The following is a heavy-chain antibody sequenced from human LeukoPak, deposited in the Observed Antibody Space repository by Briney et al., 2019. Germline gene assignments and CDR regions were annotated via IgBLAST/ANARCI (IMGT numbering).Heavy chain of an antibody. Sequence: GGSLRLSCAASGFTVSSNYMSWVRQAPGKGLEWVSVIYSGGSTYYADSVKGRFTISRDNSKNTLHLQMNTLRAEDTAVYYCASRIATAGSVDYWGQGTLVTVSS. D-gene: IGHD6-13*01. J-gene: IGHJ4*02. V-gene: IGHV3-53*01. CDR1: GFTVSSNY. CDR3: ASRIATAGSVDY. CDR2: IYSGGST.